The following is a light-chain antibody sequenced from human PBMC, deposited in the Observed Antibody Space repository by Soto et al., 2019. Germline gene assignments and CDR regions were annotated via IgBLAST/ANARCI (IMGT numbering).Light chain of an antibody. V-gene: IGLV1-40*01. CDR3: QSYDSSLSAPYV. J-gene: IGLJ1*01. Sequence: QSVLTQPPSVSGAPGQRVTISCTGSSSNIGAGFDVHWYQQLPGAAPKLLIYGNSNRPSGVPDRFSGSKSGTSASLAITGLQAEDYADYYCQSYDSSLSAPYVFGTGTKVTVL. CDR2: GNS. CDR1: SSNIGAGFD.